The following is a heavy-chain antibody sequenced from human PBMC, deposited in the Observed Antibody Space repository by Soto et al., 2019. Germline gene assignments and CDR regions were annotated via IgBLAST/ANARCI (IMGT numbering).Heavy chain of an antibody. J-gene: IGHJ4*02. Sequence: PGGSLRLSCAASGFTFSSYAMSWVRQAPGKGLEWVSAISGSGGSTYYADSVKGRFTISRDNSKNTLWLQMNSLRVEDTAVYYCARIGSWALNFDYWGQGTLVTVSS. CDR2: ISGSGGST. V-gene: IGHV3-23*01. CDR1: GFTFSSYA. D-gene: IGHD6-13*01. CDR3: ARIGSWALNFDY.